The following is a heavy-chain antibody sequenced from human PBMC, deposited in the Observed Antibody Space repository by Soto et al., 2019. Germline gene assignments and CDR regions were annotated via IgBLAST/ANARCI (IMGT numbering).Heavy chain of an antibody. CDR3: ARYDFGTFDN. J-gene: IGHJ4*02. CDR2: IYHTETT. Sequence: QVLLQESGPGLVKPSGTLSLTCAVSGVSVSSSFWWTWVRQPPGKGLEWIGEIYHTETTNYAPSLKSRVTISLDKSMNQFSLRFNSVTPADTAVYYCARYDFGTFDNWGQGIRVTVSS. V-gene: IGHV4-4*02. D-gene: IGHD4-17*01. CDR1: GVSVSSSFW.